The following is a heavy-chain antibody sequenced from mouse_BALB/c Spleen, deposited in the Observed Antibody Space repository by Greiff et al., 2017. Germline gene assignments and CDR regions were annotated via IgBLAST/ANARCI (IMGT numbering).Heavy chain of an antibody. D-gene: IGHD3-2*01. Sequence: EVHLVESGPGLVKPSQSLSLTCTVTGYSITSDYAWNWIRQFPGNKLEWMGYISYSGSTSYNPSLKSRISITRDTSKNQFFLQLNSVTTEDTATYYCARDSSGYLFAYWGQGTLVTVSA. CDR2: ISYSGST. J-gene: IGHJ3*01. V-gene: IGHV3-2*02. CDR1: GYSITSDYA. CDR3: ARDSSGYLFAY.